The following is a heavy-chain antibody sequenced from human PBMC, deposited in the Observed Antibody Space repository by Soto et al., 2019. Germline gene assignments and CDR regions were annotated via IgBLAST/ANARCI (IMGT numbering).Heavy chain of an antibody. CDR2: IYYSGST. D-gene: IGHD2-2*01. CDR1: GGSISSGGYY. CDR3: ARDSTTSVNWFDP. J-gene: IGHJ5*02. V-gene: IGHV4-31*03. Sequence: SETLSLTCTVSGGSISSGGYYWSWIRQHPGKGLEWIGYIYYSGSTHYSPSLKSRVTISVDTSKNQFSLKLSSVTAADTAVYYCARDSTTSVNWFDPWGQGTLVTVSS.